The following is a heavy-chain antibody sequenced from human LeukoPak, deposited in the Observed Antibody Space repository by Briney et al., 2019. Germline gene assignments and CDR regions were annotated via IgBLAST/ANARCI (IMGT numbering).Heavy chain of an antibody. J-gene: IGHJ4*02. CDR1: GGTFSSYA. D-gene: IGHD2-2*01. Sequence: ASVKVSCKASGGTFSSYAISWVRQAPGQGLEWMGGIIPIFGTANYAQKFQGRVTITADESTSTAYMELSSLRSEDTAVYYCARDSVGHQLHNAHFDYWGQGTLVTVSS. CDR2: IIPIFGTA. V-gene: IGHV1-69*13. CDR3: ARDSVGHQLHNAHFDY.